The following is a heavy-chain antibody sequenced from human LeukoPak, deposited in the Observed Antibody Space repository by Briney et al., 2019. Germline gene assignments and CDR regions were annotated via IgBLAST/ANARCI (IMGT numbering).Heavy chain of an antibody. CDR1: GFTFSSYA. D-gene: IGHD3-9*01. V-gene: IGHV3-30*14. Sequence: GGSLRLSCAASGFTFSSYAMHWVRQAPGKGLEWVAVISYDGSNKYYADSVKGRFTISRDNSKNTLYLQMGSLRAEDMAVYYCARVRILTGYSDYWGQGTLVTVSS. CDR2: ISYDGSNK. J-gene: IGHJ4*02. CDR3: ARVRILTGYSDY.